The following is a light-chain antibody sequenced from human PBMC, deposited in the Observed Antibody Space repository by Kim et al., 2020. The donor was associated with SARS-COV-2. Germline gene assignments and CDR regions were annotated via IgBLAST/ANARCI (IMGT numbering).Light chain of an antibody. CDR2: GNN. CDR3: GTWDNSLSAVV. Sequence: GQRVTIPCSGSTSNIGNNYVHWYQQLPGTAPKLLIYGNNKRPSGIPDRFSGSKSGTSATLDISGLQTGDEADYYCGTWDNSLSAVVFGGGTQLTVL. V-gene: IGLV1-51*01. CDR1: TSNIGNNY. J-gene: IGLJ2*01.